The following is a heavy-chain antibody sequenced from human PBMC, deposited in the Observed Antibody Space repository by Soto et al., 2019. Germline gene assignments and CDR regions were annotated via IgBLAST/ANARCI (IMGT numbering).Heavy chain of an antibody. V-gene: IGHV4-31*03. Sequence: QVQLQESGPGLVKPSQTLSLTCTVSGGSISSGGYYWSWIRQHPGKGLEWIGYIYYSGSTYYNPSLKSRVTIAVDTSKNQFSLKLSSVTAADTAVYYCARTEYDYGFTGMDVWGQGTTVTVSS. CDR3: ARTEYDYGFTGMDV. J-gene: IGHJ6*02. D-gene: IGHD4-17*01. CDR2: IYYSGST. CDR1: GGSISSGGYY.